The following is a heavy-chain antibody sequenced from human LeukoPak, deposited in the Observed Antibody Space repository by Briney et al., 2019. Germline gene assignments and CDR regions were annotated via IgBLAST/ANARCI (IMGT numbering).Heavy chain of an antibody. Sequence: ASVKVSCKASGYTFTSYGISWVRQAPGQGLEWMGWISAYNGNTNYAQKLQGRVTMTTDTSASTAYMELRSLRSDDTAVYYCARDRYYDILTGYYAPFDYWGQGTLVTVSS. CDR2: ISAYNGNT. D-gene: IGHD3-9*01. J-gene: IGHJ4*02. V-gene: IGHV1-18*01. CDR1: GYTFTSYG. CDR3: ARDRYYDILTGYYAPFDY.